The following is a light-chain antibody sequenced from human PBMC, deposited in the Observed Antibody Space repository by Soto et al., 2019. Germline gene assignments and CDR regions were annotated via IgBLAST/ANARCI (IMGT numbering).Light chain of an antibody. CDR2: RND. CDR1: ISNIGNNY. Sequence: QSVLTQPSSVSGTPGQGVTISCSGSISNIGNNYVYWFQQLPGTAPKVLSNRNDQRPSGVPDRFSGSKSGTSASLAISGLRSEDEADYYCAAWDDTVRSYVFGTGTNVTVL. J-gene: IGLJ1*01. V-gene: IGLV1-47*01. CDR3: AAWDDTVRSYV.